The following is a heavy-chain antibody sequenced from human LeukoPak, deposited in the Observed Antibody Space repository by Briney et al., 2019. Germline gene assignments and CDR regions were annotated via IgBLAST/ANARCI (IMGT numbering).Heavy chain of an antibody. CDR3: ARGTDYYGSGSHFDY. Sequence: SQTLSLTCTVSGGSISSGSYYWSWIRQPAGKGLEWIGRIYTSGSTYYNPSLKSRVTISVDTSKNQFSLKLSSVTAADTAVYYCARGTDYYGSGSHFDYWGQGTLVTVSS. CDR1: GGSISSGSYY. D-gene: IGHD3-10*01. CDR2: IYTSGST. J-gene: IGHJ4*02. V-gene: IGHV4-61*02.